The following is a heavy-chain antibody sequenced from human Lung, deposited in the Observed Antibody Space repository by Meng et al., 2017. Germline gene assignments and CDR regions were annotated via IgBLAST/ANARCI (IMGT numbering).Heavy chain of an antibody. D-gene: IGHD4-11*01. J-gene: IGHJ4*02. V-gene: IGHV4-34*01. CDR2: INHSGST. Sequence: QVQFQQWGAGLLKPSETLSLTCCVSGGSVSDYYWIWIRQSPGKGLEWIGEINHSGSTNYNPSLESRATISVDTSQNNLSLKLSSVTAADSAVYYCARGPTTMAHDFDYWGQGTLVTISS. CDR3: ARGPTTMAHDFDY. CDR1: GGSVSDYY.